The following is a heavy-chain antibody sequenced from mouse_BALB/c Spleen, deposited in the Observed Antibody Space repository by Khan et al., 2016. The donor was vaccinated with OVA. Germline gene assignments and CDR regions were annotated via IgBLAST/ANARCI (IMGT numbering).Heavy chain of an antibody. D-gene: IGHD2-10*02. V-gene: IGHV1S81*02. J-gene: IGHJ3*01. CDR3: TRSGYGNPLAY. CDR1: GYTFSSYY. CDR2: INPNNGGP. Sequence: QVQLQQSGAELVKPGASVKLSCKASGYTFSSYYMYWVKQRPGQGLEWIGGINPNNGGPNFNEKFKTKATLTVDKSSSTAFMHLSSLTSEDSAVYYCTRSGYGNPLAYWGQGTLVTVSP.